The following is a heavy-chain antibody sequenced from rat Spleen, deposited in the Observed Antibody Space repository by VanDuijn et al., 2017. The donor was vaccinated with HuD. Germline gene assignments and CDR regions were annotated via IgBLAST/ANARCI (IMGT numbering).Heavy chain of an antibody. Sequence: EVQLVESDGGLVQPGRSLKLSCTASRFTFSDYTMAWVRQTPKKGLEWVATIFYDGTRTYYRDSVKGRFTISRDNVRGILYLQMDSLRSEDTASYYCARHGIYNNYGWFAYWGQGTLVTVSS. CDR3: ARHGIYNNYGWFAY. J-gene: IGHJ3*01. V-gene: IGHV5S10*01. CDR1: RFTFSDYT. CDR2: IFYDGTRT. D-gene: IGHD1-10*01.